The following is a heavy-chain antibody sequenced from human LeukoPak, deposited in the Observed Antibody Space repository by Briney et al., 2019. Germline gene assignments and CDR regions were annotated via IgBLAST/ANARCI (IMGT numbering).Heavy chain of an antibody. CDR3: ARMYGDSAEYFQH. D-gene: IGHD4-17*01. V-gene: IGHV3-53*01. Sequence: GGSLRLSCAASGFTVSSNYMSWVRQAPGKGLEWVSVIYSGGSTYCADSVKGRFTISRDNSKNTLYLQMNSLRAEDTAVYYCARMYGDSAEYFQHWGQGTLVTVSS. CDR2: IYSGGST. J-gene: IGHJ1*01. CDR1: GFTVSSNY.